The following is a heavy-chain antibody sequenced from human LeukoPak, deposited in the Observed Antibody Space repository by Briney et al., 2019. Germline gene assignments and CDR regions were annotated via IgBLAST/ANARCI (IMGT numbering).Heavy chain of an antibody. J-gene: IGHJ4*02. CDR1: GYTFTSYY. Sequence: ASVKVSCKASGYTFTSYYMHWVRQAPGQGREWMGIINPSGGSTSYAQKFQGRVTMTRDMSTSTVYMELSSLRSEDTAVYYCARSRIAVAAHFDYWGQGTLVTVSS. V-gene: IGHV1-46*01. CDR3: ARSRIAVAAHFDY. D-gene: IGHD6-19*01. CDR2: INPSGGST.